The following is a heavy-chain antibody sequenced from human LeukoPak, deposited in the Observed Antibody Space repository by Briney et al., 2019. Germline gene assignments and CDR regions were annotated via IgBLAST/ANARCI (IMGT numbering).Heavy chain of an antibody. CDR3: AGDLVVVTGISDY. Sequence: GGSLRLSCAASGFTFSTYAMARVRQAPGKGLEWVSAFSNSGETHYADSVKGRFTVSRDNSKNTLYLQMNSLRAEDTAVYYCAGDLVVVTGISDYWGQGTLVTVSS. CDR2: FSNSGET. J-gene: IGHJ4*02. CDR1: GFTFSTYA. V-gene: IGHV3-23*01. D-gene: IGHD2-21*02.